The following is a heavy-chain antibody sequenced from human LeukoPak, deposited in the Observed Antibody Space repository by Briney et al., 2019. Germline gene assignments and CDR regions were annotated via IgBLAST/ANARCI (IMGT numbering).Heavy chain of an antibody. Sequence: PSETLSLTCTVSGYSIRSGYYWSWIRQPPGKGLEWIGYIYYSGSTNYNPSLKSRVTISVDTSKNQFSLKLSSVTAADTAVYYCARQVDNWFDPWGQGTLVTVSS. J-gene: IGHJ5*02. CDR2: IYYSGST. CDR3: ARQVDNWFDP. D-gene: IGHD1-26*01. V-gene: IGHV4-61*01. CDR1: GYSIRSGYY.